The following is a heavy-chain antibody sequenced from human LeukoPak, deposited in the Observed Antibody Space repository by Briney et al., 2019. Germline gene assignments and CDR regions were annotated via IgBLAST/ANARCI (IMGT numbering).Heavy chain of an antibody. V-gene: IGHV3-21*01. CDR3: ARDPTVVTAITNYFHY. J-gene: IGHJ4*02. Sequence: NPGGSLRLSCAASGFTFSSYSMNWVRQAPGKGLEWVSSISSSSSYIYYADSVKGRFTISRDNAKNSLYLQMNSLRAEDTAVYYCARDPTVVTAITNYFHYWGQGTLVTVSS. D-gene: IGHD2-21*02. CDR2: ISSSSSYI. CDR1: GFTFSSYS.